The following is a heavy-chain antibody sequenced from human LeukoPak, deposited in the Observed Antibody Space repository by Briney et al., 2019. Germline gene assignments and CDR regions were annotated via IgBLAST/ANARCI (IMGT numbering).Heavy chain of an antibody. CDR2: IYYSGST. Sequence: PSETLSLTCTVSGGSISSYYWSWIRQPPGKGLEWIGYIYYSGSTNYNPSLTSRVTISVDTSKNQFSLKLSSVSAADTAVYYCAILQPVYGDYTGGWFDPWGEGTLVSVSS. V-gene: IGHV4-59*08. CDR1: GGSISSYY. CDR3: AILQPVYGDYTGGWFDP. J-gene: IGHJ5*02. D-gene: IGHD4-17*01.